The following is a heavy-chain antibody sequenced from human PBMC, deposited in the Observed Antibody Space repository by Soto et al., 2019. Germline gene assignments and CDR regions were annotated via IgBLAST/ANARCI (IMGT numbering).Heavy chain of an antibody. Sequence: QVQLVESGGGVVQPGRSLRLSCAASGFTFSSYAMHWVRQAPGKGLEWVAVISYDGSNKYYADSVKGRFTISRDNSKNTLYLQMNSLRAEDTAVYYCARDPSASSSGYGGGYQLGGGWGQGTLVTVSS. CDR2: ISYDGSNK. CDR1: GFTFSSYA. V-gene: IGHV3-30-3*01. CDR3: ARDPSASSSGYGGGYQLGGG. D-gene: IGHD6-13*01. J-gene: IGHJ4*02.